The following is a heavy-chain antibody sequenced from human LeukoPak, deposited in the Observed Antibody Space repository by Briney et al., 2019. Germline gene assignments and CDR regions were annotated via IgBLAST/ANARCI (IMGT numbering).Heavy chain of an antibody. J-gene: IGHJ3*01. D-gene: IGHD3-10*01. CDR1: GYSFTSYW. Sequence: GESLKISCKGSGYSFTSYWIGWVRQMPGEGLEWMGIIYPGDPDTRYSPSFQGQVTISADKSINTAYLQWRSLKASDTAMYYCARPDGSGTYAFDLWGQGTMVTVS. V-gene: IGHV5-51*01. CDR3: ARPDGSGTYAFDL. CDR2: IYPGDPDT.